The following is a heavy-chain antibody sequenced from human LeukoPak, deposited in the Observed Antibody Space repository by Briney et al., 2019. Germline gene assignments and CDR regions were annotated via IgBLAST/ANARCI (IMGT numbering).Heavy chain of an antibody. V-gene: IGHV3-23*01. J-gene: IGHJ3*02. Sequence: GGTLRLSCAASGFTFSSYGMSWVRQTPGKGLEWVSAISGSGGSTYYADSVKGRFTISRDNSKNTLYLQMNSLRAEDTAVYYCARQAAPEDIWGQGTMVTVSS. CDR3: ARQAAPEDI. CDR2: ISGSGGST. CDR1: GFTFSSYG. D-gene: IGHD6-13*01.